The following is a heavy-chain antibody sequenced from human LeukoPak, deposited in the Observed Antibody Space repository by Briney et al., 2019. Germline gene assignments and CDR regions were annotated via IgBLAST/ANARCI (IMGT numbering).Heavy chain of an antibody. Sequence: SGPTLVNPTQTLTLTCTFSGFSLSTSGVGVGWIRQPPGKGLEWIGEINHSGSTNYNPSLKSRVTISVDTSKNQFSLKLSSVTAADTAVYYCARAYLDGYNHFDYWGQGTLVTVSS. CDR1: GFSLSTSGVG. D-gene: IGHD5-24*01. J-gene: IGHJ4*02. V-gene: IGHV4-39*07. CDR3: ARAYLDGYNHFDY. CDR2: INHSGST.